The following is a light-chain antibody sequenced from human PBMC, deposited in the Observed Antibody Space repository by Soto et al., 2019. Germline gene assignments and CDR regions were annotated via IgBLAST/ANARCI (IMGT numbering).Light chain of an antibody. CDR1: SSDVGGYNY. J-gene: IGLJ3*02. CDR3: SSYTSSTTLGGV. CDR2: EVS. Sequence: QSALTQPASVSGSPGQSITISCTGTSSDVGGYNYVSWYQQHPGKAPKLMIFEVSNRPSGVSNRFSASKSGNTAPLTISGLQAEDEAHYYCSSYTSSTTLGGVFGGGTKLTVL. V-gene: IGLV2-14*01.